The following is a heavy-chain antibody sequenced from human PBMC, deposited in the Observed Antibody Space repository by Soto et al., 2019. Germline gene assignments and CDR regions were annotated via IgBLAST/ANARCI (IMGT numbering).Heavy chain of an antibody. CDR1: GGSISSSRYY. D-gene: IGHD3-3*01. CDR2: IYYSGST. Sequence: SETLSLTCTVSGGSISSSRYYWGWIRQPPGKGLEWIGSIYYSGSTYYNPSLKSLVTISVDTSKNQFSLKLSSVTTADTAVYYCARHGSLTIVGVVNWYFDLWGRGTLVTVSS. J-gene: IGHJ2*01. V-gene: IGHV4-39*01. CDR3: ARHGSLTIVGVVNWYFDL.